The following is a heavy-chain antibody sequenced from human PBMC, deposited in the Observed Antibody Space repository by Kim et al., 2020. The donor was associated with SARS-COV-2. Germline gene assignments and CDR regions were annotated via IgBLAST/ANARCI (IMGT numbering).Heavy chain of an antibody. Sequence: TNYAQKFQGKVTMTRDTSCSTAYMELRRLRSDDTAVYYCARGRAVAGTGYWGQGTLVTVSS. V-gene: IGHV1-2*02. D-gene: IGHD6-19*01. CDR2: T. CDR3: ARGRAVAGTGY. J-gene: IGHJ4*02.